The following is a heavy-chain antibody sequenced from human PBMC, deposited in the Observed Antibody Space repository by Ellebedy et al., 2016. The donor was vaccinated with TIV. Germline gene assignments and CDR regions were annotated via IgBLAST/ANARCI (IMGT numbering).Heavy chain of an antibody. CDR2: IYPGDSDS. CDR1: GYNFISYW. V-gene: IGHV5-51*01. Sequence: GESLKISCKGSGYNFISYWIGWVRQMPGKGLEWVGIIYPGDSDSRYSPSFQGQVTISADKSISTAYLQWSSLKASDTAMYYCARQLVGATDYWGQGTLVTVSS. CDR3: ARQLVGATDY. J-gene: IGHJ4*02. D-gene: IGHD1-26*01.